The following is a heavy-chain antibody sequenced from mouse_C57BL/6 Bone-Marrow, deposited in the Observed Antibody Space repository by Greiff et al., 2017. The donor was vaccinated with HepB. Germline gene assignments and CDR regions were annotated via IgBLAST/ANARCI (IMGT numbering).Heavy chain of an antibody. D-gene: IGHD2-4*01. Sequence: EVQLVESGGGLVKPGGSLKLSCAASGFTFSSYAMSWVRQTPEKRLEWVATISDGGSYTYYPDNVKGRCTISRDNAKNNLYLQMSHLKSEDTAMYYCARAFYDYYWYFDVWGTGTTVTVSS. CDR1: GFTFSSYA. CDR3: ARAFYDYYWYFDV. J-gene: IGHJ1*03. CDR2: ISDGGSYT. V-gene: IGHV5-4*01.